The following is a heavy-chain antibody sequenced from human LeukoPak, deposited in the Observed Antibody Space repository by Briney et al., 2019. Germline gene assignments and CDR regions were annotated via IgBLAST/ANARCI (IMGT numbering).Heavy chain of an antibody. V-gene: IGHV4-31*03. D-gene: IGHD4-17*01. J-gene: IGHJ4*02. Sequence: PSETLSLTCTVSGGSISSGGYYWSWIRQHPGKGLEWIGYIYYSGSTYYNPSLKSRVTISVDTSKNQFSLKLSSVTAADTAVYYCARESDDYGDYGFDYWGQGTLVIVSS. CDR2: IYYSGST. CDR1: GGSISSGGYY. CDR3: ARESDDYGDYGFDY.